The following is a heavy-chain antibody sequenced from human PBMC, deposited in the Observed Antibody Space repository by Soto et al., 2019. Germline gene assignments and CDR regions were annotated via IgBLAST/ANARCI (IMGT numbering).Heavy chain of an antibody. V-gene: IGHV3-30*18. Sequence: GGSLRLSCAASGFTFSSYGMHWVRQAPGKGLEWVAVISYDGSNKYYADTEKGRFTISRDNSKKTLYLQMNSLRAEDTAVYYCAKDRAPEGYFDWLGYWGQGT. J-gene: IGHJ4*02. CDR3: AKDRAPEGYFDWLGY. D-gene: IGHD3-9*01. CDR1: GFTFSSYG. CDR2: ISYDGSNK.